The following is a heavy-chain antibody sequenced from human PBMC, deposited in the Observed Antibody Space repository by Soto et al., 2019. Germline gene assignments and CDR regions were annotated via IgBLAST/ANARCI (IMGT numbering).Heavy chain of an antibody. CDR2: INHSGST. Sequence: SETLSLTCAVYGGSFSGYYWSWIRQPPGKGLEWIGEINHSGSTNYNPSLKSRVTISVDTSKNQFSLKLSSVTAADTAVYYCARGGQQLVRGWFDPWGQGTLVTVSS. D-gene: IGHD6-13*01. CDR3: ARGGQQLVRGWFDP. CDR1: GGSFSGYY. J-gene: IGHJ5*02. V-gene: IGHV4-34*01.